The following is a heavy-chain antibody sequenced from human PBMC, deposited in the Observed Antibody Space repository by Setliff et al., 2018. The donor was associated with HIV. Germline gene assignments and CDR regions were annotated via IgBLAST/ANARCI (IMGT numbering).Heavy chain of an antibody. V-gene: IGHV1-2*02. CDR1: GYTFTDYF. D-gene: IGHD3-22*01. CDR2: ISPNNGGT. J-gene: IGHJ4*02. CDR3: GRATEYYDTSGYPRRTLVDD. Sequence: ASVKVSCKASGYTFTDYFLHWVRQAPGQGLEWMGWISPNNGGTSFAKKFQDRVTMSRDTSISTAYMQLSSLRSDDTAMYYCGRATEYYDTSGYPRRTLVDDWGQGALVTVSS.